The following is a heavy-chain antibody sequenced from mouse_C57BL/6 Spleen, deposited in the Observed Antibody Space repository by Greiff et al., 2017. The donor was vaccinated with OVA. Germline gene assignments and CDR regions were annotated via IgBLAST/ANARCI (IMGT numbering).Heavy chain of an antibody. CDR2: ISGGGGNT. J-gene: IGHJ4*01. V-gene: IGHV5-9*01. CDR1: GFTFSSYT. CDR3: ARQDSSGYSYAMDY. D-gene: IGHD3-2*02. Sequence: EVQRVESGGGLVKPGGSLKLSCAASGFTFSSYTMSWVRQTPEKRLEWVATISGGGGNTYYPDSVKGRFTISRDNAKNTLYLQMSSLRSEDTALYYCARQDSSGYSYAMDYWGQGTSVTVSS.